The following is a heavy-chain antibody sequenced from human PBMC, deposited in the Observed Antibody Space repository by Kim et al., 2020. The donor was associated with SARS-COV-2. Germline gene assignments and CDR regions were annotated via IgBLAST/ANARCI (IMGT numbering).Heavy chain of an antibody. D-gene: IGHD6-6*01. CDR3: AIDLRYSSSRWFDP. V-gene: IGHV4-59*13. CDR2: IYYSGST. CDR1: GGSISSYY. Sequence: SETLSLTCTVSGGSISSYYWSWIRQPPGKGLEWIGYIYYSGSTNYNPSLKSRVTISVDTSKNQFSLKLTSVNTADTAVYYCAIDLRYSSSRWFDPWCQGTLVTVSS. J-gene: IGHJ5*02.